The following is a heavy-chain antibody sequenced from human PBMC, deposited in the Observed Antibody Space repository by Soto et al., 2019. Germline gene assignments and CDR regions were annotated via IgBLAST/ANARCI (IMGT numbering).Heavy chain of an antibody. D-gene: IGHD3-16*01. CDR3: AKIGTAQTFSAYAFDI. CDR1: GFTFSSYA. CDR2: ISGSGGST. Sequence: GGSLRLSCAASGFTFSSYAMSWVRQAPGKGLEWVSAISGSGGSTYYADSVKGRFTISRDNSKNTLYLQMNSLRAEDTAVYYCAKIGTAQTFSAYAFDIWGQGTMVTVSS. V-gene: IGHV3-23*01. J-gene: IGHJ3*02.